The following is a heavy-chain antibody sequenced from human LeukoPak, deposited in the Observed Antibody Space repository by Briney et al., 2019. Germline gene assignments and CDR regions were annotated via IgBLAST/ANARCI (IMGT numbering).Heavy chain of an antibody. CDR3: AREAVPMGPYYYYYYMDV. CDR2: ISYDGSNK. CDR1: GFTFSSYA. Sequence: GGSLRLSCAASGFTFSSYAMHWVGQAPGKGLEWVAVISYDGSNKYYADSVKGRFTISRDNSKNTLYLQMNSLRAEDTAVYYCAREAVPMGPYYYYYYMDVWGKRTTVTVSS. J-gene: IGHJ6*03. D-gene: IGHD5-24*01. V-gene: IGHV3-30*04.